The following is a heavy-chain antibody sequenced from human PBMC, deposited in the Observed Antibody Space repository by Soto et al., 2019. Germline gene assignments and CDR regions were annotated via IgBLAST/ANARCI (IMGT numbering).Heavy chain of an antibody. CDR1: GFTFSSYA. CDR2: INRGGSDT. D-gene: IGHD2-8*02. CDR3: LGLAY. Sequence: PGGSLRLSCAASGFTFSSYAMSWVRQAPGKGLEWVSAINRGGSDTYYADSVKGRFTISRDNAKNSLYLQMNSPRAEDTAVYYCLGLAYWGQGTLVTVSS. V-gene: IGHV3-23*01. J-gene: IGHJ4*02.